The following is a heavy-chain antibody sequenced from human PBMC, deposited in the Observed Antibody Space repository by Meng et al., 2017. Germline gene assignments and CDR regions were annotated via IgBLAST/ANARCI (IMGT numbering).Heavy chain of an antibody. D-gene: IGHD3-22*01. CDR2: INPNSGGT. CDR1: GYTFTGYY. CDR3: ARDRAPYDGGAFDI. V-gene: IGHV1-2*02. Sequence: ASVKVSCKASGYTFTGYYMHWVRQAPGQGLEWMGWINPNSGGTNYAQKFQGRVTMTRDTSISTAYMELSRLRSDDTAVYYCARDRAPYDGGAFDIWGQGTMVTVSS. J-gene: IGHJ3*02.